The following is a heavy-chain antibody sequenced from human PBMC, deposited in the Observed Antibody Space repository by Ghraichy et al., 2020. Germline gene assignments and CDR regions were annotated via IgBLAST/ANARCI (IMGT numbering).Heavy chain of an antibody. D-gene: IGHD6-13*01. J-gene: IGHJ6*03. Sequence: GGSLRLSCAASGFTFSSYSMNWVRQAPGKGLEWVSYISSSSSTIYYADSVKGRFTISRDNAKNSLYLQMNSLRAEDTAVYYCARDESYSSNLFDYYYYMDVWGKGTTVTVSS. V-gene: IGHV3-48*01. CDR1: GFTFSSYS. CDR2: ISSSSSTI. CDR3: ARDESYSSNLFDYYYYMDV.